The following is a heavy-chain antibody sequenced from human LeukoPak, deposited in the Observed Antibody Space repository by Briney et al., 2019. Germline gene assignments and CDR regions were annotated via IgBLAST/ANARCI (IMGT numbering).Heavy chain of an antibody. J-gene: IGHJ4*02. Sequence: SETLSLTCAVYGVSFSGFYWSWIRQPPGKGLEWIGEINHSGSTNYNPSLKSRATISVDSSKNQFSLKLNSVTAADTAVYYCASGYSSGRGDYWGQGTLVTVSS. D-gene: IGHD6-19*01. CDR2: INHSGST. CDR1: GVSFSGFY. CDR3: ASGYSSGRGDY. V-gene: IGHV4-34*01.